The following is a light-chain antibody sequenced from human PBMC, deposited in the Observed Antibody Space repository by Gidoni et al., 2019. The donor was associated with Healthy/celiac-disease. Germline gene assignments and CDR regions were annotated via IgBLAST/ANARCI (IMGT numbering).Light chain of an antibody. CDR1: SNNVGHQG. V-gene: IGLV10-54*01. Sequence: QAGLTQPPSVSKGLRQTATLTCTGNSNNVGHQGAAWLQQHQGHPPKLLSYSNNNRPSGFSERLSASRSGNTASLTITGLQPEDDAHYYCSACDSSLSAWVFGGGTQLTVL. J-gene: IGLJ3*02. CDR3: SACDSSLSAWV. CDR2: SNN.